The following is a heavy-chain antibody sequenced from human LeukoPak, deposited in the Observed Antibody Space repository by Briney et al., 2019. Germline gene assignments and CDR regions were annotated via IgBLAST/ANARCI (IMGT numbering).Heavy chain of an antibody. V-gene: IGHV3-7*01. Sequence: GGSLRLSCSASGFTLSHYWMTWVRQAPGKGLEWVAGINEDGSETSYVYSVKGRFTISRDNAKNSVSLQMNSLGGEDTAVYYCVRGGSYTFDPWGQGILVTVSS. D-gene: IGHD1-26*01. CDR3: VRGGSYTFDP. J-gene: IGHJ5*02. CDR2: INEDGSET. CDR1: GFTLSHYW.